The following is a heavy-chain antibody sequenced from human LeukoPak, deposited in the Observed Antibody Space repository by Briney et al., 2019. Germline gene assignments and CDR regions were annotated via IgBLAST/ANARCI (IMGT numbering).Heavy chain of an antibody. CDR1: GFTFNSYG. J-gene: IGHJ4*02. CDR3: ARERAGIWDSFDY. CDR2: ISGGGGST. D-gene: IGHD3-10*01. V-gene: IGHV3-23*01. Sequence: TGGSLRLSCAASGFTFNSYGMSWVRQAPGKGLEWVSVISGGGGSTYYADSVKGRFTISRDNSKNRLYLQMNSLRAEDTAVYYCARERAGIWDSFDYWGQGTLVTVSS.